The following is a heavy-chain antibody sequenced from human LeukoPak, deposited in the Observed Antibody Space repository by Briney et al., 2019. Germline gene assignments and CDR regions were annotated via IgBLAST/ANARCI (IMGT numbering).Heavy chain of an antibody. CDR2: INPNSGGT. D-gene: IGHD3-10*01. V-gene: IGHV1-2*02. J-gene: IGHJ4*02. CDR3: ARGRITMVRGVNY. Sequence: ASVKVSCKASAYTFTGYYMHWVRQAPGQGLEWMGWINPNSGGTNYAQKFQGRVTMTRDTSISTAYMELSRLRSDDTAVYYCARGRITMVRGVNYWGQGTLVTVSS. CDR1: AYTFTGYY.